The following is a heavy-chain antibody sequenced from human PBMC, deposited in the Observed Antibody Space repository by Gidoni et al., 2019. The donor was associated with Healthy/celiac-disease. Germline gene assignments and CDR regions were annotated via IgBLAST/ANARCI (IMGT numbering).Heavy chain of an antibody. CDR3: ARAYSSGWADY. V-gene: IGHV4-39*07. CDR1: PISSSSYY. J-gene: IGHJ4*02. D-gene: IGHD6-19*01. CDR2: IYYSGST. Sequence: PISSSSYYWGWIRQPPGKGLEWIGSIYYSGSTYYNPSLKSRVTISVDKSKNQFSLKLSSVTAADTAVYYCARAYSSGWADYWGQGTLVTVSS.